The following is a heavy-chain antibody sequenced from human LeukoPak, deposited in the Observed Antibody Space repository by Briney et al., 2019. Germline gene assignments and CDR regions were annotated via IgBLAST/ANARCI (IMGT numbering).Heavy chain of an antibody. CDR1: GGSFSGYY. CDR3: ARQGPYDSSKIDY. J-gene: IGHJ4*02. V-gene: IGHV4-34*01. CDR2: INHSGST. Sequence: SETLSLTCAVYGGSFSGYYWSWIRQPPGKGLEWIGEINHSGSTNYNPSLKSRVTISVDTSKNQFSLKLSSVTAADTAVYYCARQGPYDSSKIDYWGQGTLVTVSS. D-gene: IGHD3-22*01.